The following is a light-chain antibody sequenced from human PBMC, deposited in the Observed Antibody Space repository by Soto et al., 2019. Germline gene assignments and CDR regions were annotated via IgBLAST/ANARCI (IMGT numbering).Light chain of an antibody. CDR1: QSVSNN. J-gene: IGKJ1*01. Sequence: EIVLPQSPATLSVSPGERVHLXCRASQSVSNNLVWYQQKPGQAPRLLMYGSSIRATGIPARFSGSGSETDFTLTITRLEPEDFAVYYCQQYSSSRTFGQGTKVDIK. CDR3: QQYSSSRT. CDR2: GSS. V-gene: IGKV3-15*01.